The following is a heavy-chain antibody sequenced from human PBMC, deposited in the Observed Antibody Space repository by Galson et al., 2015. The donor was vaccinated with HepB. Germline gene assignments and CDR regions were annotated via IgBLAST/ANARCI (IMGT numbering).Heavy chain of an antibody. V-gene: IGHV3-30*04. J-gene: IGHJ4*02. CDR1: GFTFSSYA. Sequence: SLRLSCAASGFTFSSYAMHWVRQAPGKGLEWVAVISYDGSNKYYADSVKGRFTISRDNSKNTLYLQMNSLRAEDTAVYYCARDNGAAFDYWGQGTLVTVSS. D-gene: IGHD2-8*01. CDR2: ISYDGSNK. CDR3: ARDNGAAFDY.